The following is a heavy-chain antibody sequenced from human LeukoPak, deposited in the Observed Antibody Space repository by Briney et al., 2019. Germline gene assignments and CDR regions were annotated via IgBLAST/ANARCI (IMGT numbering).Heavy chain of an antibody. CDR3: ARESVRDGFDL. CDR1: GYTFTGYY. CDR2: INADSGFT. V-gene: IGHV1-2*06. D-gene: IGHD5-24*01. Sequence: ASVKVSCXASGYTFTGYYMHWVRQAPGQGLEWMGRINADSGFTNYAQKFEGRVTMTRDTSTSTIYMELSSLTSDDTAVLYCARESVRDGFDLWGQGTLVTVSS. J-gene: IGHJ5*02.